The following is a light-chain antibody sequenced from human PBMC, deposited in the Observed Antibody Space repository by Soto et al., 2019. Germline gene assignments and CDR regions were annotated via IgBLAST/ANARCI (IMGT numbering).Light chain of an antibody. J-gene: IGLJ1*01. CDR2: EVN. Sequence: QSARTQPASGCGSPGQSVAISCTGTISDVGGYNYVSWYQQHPGKAPKLMIYEVNKRPSGVPDRFSGSRSGNTASLTVSGLQAEDEADYYCSSYAGSSNVFGTGTKVTVL. CDR1: ISDVGGYNY. CDR3: SSYAGSSNV. V-gene: IGLV2-8*01.